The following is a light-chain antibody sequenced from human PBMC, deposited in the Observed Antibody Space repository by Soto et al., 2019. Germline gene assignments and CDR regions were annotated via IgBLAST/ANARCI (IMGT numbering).Light chain of an antibody. J-gene: IGKJ1*01. CDR3: QQYGSTSWT. CDR2: GAS. Sequence: ELVLTQSPGTLSLSPGERATLSCRASQTVSSSYLAWYQQKPGQAPRLLIYGASNRATGIPDRFSGSVSATDFTLTISRLEPEDFAVYYCQQYGSTSWTFGQGTKVEIK. CDR1: QTVSSSY. V-gene: IGKV3-20*01.